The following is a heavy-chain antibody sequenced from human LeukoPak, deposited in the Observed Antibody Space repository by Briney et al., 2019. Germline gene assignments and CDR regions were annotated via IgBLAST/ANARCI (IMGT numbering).Heavy chain of an antibody. Sequence: SETLSLTCTVSGGSISSYYWSWIRQPTGKGLEWIGRIYTSGSTNYNPSLKSRVTMSVDTSKNQFSLKLSSVTAADTAVYYCARDRYGSGSYYKSWFDPWGQGTLVTVSS. V-gene: IGHV4-4*07. CDR2: IYTSGST. D-gene: IGHD3-10*01. J-gene: IGHJ5*02. CDR1: GGSISSYY. CDR3: ARDRYGSGSYYKSWFDP.